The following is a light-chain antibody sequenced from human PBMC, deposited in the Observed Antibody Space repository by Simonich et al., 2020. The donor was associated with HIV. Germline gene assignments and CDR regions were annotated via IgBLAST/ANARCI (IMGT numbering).Light chain of an antibody. CDR1: RSVLYRSNNKNY. J-gene: IGKJ4*01. Sequence: DIVMTQSPDSLAVSLGERATVNCRSSRSVLYRSNNKNYLAWYQQKPGQPPKLLIYWASTRESGVPDRFSGGGSGTDFTLTISSLQTEDVAVYYCQQYYGTPLTFGGGTRVEIK. CDR3: QQYYGTPLT. V-gene: IGKV4-1*01. CDR2: WAS.